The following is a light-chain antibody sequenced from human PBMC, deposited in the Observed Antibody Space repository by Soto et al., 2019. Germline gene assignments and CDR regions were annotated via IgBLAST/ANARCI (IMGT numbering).Light chain of an antibody. Sequence: IQLTQSPSFLSASVGDRVIITCRASQGISTYLAWYQQKPGKAPKLLIYAASTLQSGVPSRFSGSASGTEFTLTISRLQPEDCATYYCQQLKSYPITVGQGTRLEIK. CDR2: AAS. V-gene: IGKV1-9*01. J-gene: IGKJ5*01. CDR1: QGISTY. CDR3: QQLKSYPIT.